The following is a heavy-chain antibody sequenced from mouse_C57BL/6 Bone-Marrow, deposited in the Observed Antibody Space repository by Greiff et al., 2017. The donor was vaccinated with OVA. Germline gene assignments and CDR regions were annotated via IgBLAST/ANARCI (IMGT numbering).Heavy chain of an antibody. CDR1: GFTFSSYA. CDR3: ARVYYYGSSYYFDY. V-gene: IGHV5-4*03. J-gene: IGHJ2*01. Sequence: EVNVVESGGGLVKPGGSLKLSCAASGFTFSSYAMSWVRQTPEKRLEWVATISDGGSYTYYPDNVKGRFTISRDNAKNNLYLQMSHLKSEDTAMYYCARVYYYGSSYYFDYWGQGTTLTVSS. D-gene: IGHD1-1*01. CDR2: ISDGGSYT.